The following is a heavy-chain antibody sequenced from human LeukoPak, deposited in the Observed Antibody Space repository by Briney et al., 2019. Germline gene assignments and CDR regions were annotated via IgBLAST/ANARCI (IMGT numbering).Heavy chain of an antibody. CDR2: ISSSSSYI. D-gene: IGHD2-15*01. CDR1: GFTFSSYA. CDR3: ATRTVVAATGSDY. V-gene: IGHV3-21*01. J-gene: IGHJ4*02. Sequence: GGSLRLSCAASGFTFSSYAMSWVRQAPGKGLEWVSSISSSSSYIYYADSVKGRFTISRDNAKNSLYLQMNSLRAEDTAVYYCATRTVVAATGSDYWGQGTLVTVSS.